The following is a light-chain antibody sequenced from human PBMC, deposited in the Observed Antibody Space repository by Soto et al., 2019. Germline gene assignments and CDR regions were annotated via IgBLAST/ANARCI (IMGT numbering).Light chain of an antibody. V-gene: IGLV2-23*01. CDR1: SSDVGTYNL. J-gene: IGLJ2*01. CDR3: CSYAPSRTLV. CDR2: EGN. Sequence: QSVLTQPASVSGSPGESITISCTGTSSDVGTYNLVTWYQQHPGRVPKLILYEGNKRPSGVSSRFSASKSGNTASLTISGLQAEDETDYFCCSYAPSRTLVFVGGTKVTVL.